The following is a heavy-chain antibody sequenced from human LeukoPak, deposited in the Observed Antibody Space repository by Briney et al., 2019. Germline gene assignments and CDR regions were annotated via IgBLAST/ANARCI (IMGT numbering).Heavy chain of an antibody. J-gene: IGHJ4*02. CDR1: GGSFSDYY. CDR2: INHSGST. CDR3: ARVILLAAAVDY. Sequence: SETLSLTCAVYGGSFSDYYWSWIRQPPGEGLEWIGEINHSGSTNYNPSLKSRVTISIDTSKNQFSLKLSSVTAADTAVYYCARVILLAAAVDYWGQETLATVSS. V-gene: IGHV4-34*01. D-gene: IGHD6-13*01.